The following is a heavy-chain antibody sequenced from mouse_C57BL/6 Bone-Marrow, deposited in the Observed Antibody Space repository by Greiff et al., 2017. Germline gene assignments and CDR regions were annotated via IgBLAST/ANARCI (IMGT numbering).Heavy chain of an antibody. CDR2: INPDSSTI. CDR1: GIDFSRYW. CDR3: ARGEGSSWYFDF. J-gene: IGHJ1*03. D-gene: IGHD1-3*01. V-gene: IGHV4-1*01. Sequence: EVKLMESGGGLVQPGGSLKLSCAASGIDFSRYWMSWVRRAPGKGLEWIGEINPDSSTINYAPYLKDKFIISRDNAKNTLYLLMSKVRSEDTALLYCARGEGSSWYFDFWGTGTTVTVSS.